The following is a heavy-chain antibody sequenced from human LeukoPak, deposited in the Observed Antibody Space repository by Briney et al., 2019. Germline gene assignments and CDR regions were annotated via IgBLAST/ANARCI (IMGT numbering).Heavy chain of an antibody. D-gene: IGHD3-22*01. CDR1: GDSISSYY. CDR3: ARERYYYDSTSEGNY. V-gene: IGHV4-39*01. Sequence: SETLSLTCTVSGDSISSYYWGWIRQPRGKGLEWLGSIYNRGNTYYNPSLKRRVTISVDTYTNQFSLELSSVTAADAAVYYCARERYYYDSTSEGNYWGQGTLVTFSS. CDR2: IYNRGNT. J-gene: IGHJ4*02.